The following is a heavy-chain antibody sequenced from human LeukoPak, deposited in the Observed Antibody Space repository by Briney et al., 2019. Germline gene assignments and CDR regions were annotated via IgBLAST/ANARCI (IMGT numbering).Heavy chain of an antibody. D-gene: IGHD3-22*01. CDR1: GGSISSYY. V-gene: IGHV4-59*01. J-gene: IGHJ6*03. Sequence: SETLSLTCTVSGGSISSYYWSWIRQPPGKGLEWIGYIYYSGSTNYNPSLKSRVTISVDTSKNQLSLKLSSVTAADTAVYYCARAVNYYYYMDVWGKGTTVTISS. CDR3: ARAVNYYYYMDV. CDR2: IYYSGST.